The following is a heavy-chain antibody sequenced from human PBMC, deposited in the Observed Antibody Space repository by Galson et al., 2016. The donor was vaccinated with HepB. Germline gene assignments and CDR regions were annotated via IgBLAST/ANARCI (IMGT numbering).Heavy chain of an antibody. V-gene: IGHV3-7*03. CDR1: GFTLSSYW. CDR3: VITASYSSSWDGDY. Sequence: SLRLSCAVSGFTLSSYWMHWVRQAPGKGLEWVANIKEDGSEKYYVESVKGRFTISRDNAKKSLHLHMSSLRHEDTAVYYCVITASYSSSWDGDYWGQGTLVTVSS. D-gene: IGHD6-13*01. J-gene: IGHJ4*02. CDR2: IKEDGSEK.